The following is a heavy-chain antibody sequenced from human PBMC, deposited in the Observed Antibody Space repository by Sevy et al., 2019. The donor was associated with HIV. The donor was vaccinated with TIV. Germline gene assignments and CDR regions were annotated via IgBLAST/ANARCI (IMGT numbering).Heavy chain of an antibody. CDR3: ARDIAYSSSSNYYYYYGMDV. D-gene: IGHD6-6*01. J-gene: IGHJ6*02. Sequence: GEALKISCAASGFTFSSYSMNWVRQAPGKGLEWVSSISSSSSYIYYADSVKGRFTISRDNAKNSLYLQMNSLRAEDTAVYYCARDIAYSSSSNYYYYYGMDVWGQGTTVTVSS. CDR2: ISSSSSYI. CDR1: GFTFSSYS. V-gene: IGHV3-21*01.